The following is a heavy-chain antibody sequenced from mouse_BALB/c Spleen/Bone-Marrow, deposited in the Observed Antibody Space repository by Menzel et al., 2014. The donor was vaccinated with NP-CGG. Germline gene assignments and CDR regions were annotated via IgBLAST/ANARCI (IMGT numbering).Heavy chain of an antibody. CDR2: INPRSGYT. D-gene: IGHD1-2*01. CDR3: AREGITTAYFDY. V-gene: IGHV1-4*02. J-gene: IGHJ2*01. CDR1: GYTFTGYT. Sequence: VQLQQSAAELARPGASVKMSCKASGYTFTGYTIQWVKQRPGQGLEWIGYINPRSGYTEYNQKFKDKTTLTADKSSSTAYMQLSRLTSEDSAVYYCAREGITTAYFDYWAQGTTLTVSS.